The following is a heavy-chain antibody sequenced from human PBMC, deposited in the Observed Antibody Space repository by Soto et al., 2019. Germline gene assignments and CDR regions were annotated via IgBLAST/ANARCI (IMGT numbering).Heavy chain of an antibody. D-gene: IGHD4-17*01. CDR2: IYYSGTA. CDR3: ARRATTVTYDAFDI. V-gene: IGHV4-39*01. J-gene: IGHJ3*02. Sequence: PSETLSLTCSVSGGSISSSTYYWGWVRQPPGKGLEWIGSIYYSGTAHYTPSLKSRLTISVDTSKNQFSLSLSAVTAADTAVYYCARRATTVTYDAFDIWGQGTMVTVSS. CDR1: GGSISSSTYY.